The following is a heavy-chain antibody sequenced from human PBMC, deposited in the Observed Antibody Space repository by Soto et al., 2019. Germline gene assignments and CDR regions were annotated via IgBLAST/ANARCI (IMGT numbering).Heavy chain of an antibody. J-gene: IGHJ3*01. D-gene: IGHD3-16*01. CDR3: ARDLEGADVFDL. CDR1: GFTFNNYN. V-gene: IGHV3-21*01. CDR2: IAARGSGYR. Sequence: PGESLKISCATSGFTFNNYNMNWVRQAPGKGLEWVSSIAARGSGYRYYAESVKGRFTITRDVAKNSLYLQMNNLRADDTALYYCARDLEGADVFDLWGQGTMVTVS.